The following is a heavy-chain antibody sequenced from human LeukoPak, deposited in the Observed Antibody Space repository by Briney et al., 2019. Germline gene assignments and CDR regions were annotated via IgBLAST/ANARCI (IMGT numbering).Heavy chain of an antibody. Sequence: ASVKVSCKASGYTFTSYDINWVRQATGQGLEWMGWINPNSGGTNYAQKFQGRVTMTRDTSISTAYMELSRLRSDDTAVYYCARGHGYSYGFHFDYWGQGTLVTVSS. J-gene: IGHJ4*02. CDR2: INPNSGGT. D-gene: IGHD5-18*01. CDR3: ARGHGYSYGFHFDY. CDR1: GYTFTSYD. V-gene: IGHV1-2*02.